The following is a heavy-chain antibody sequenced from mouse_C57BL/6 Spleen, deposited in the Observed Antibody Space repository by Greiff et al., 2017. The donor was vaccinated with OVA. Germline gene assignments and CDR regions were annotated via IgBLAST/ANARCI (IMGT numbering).Heavy chain of an antibody. CDR1: GYAFSSYW. J-gene: IGHJ3*01. CDR2: IYPGDGDT. D-gene: IGHD2-3*01. CDR3: ARIYDGYPAWFAY. V-gene: IGHV1-80*01. Sequence: VQLQQSGAELVKPGASVKISCRASGYAFSSYWMNWVKQRPGKGLEWIGQIYPGDGDTNYNGKFKGKATLTADKSSSTAYMQLSSLTSEDSAVYFCARIYDGYPAWFAYWGQGTLVTVSA.